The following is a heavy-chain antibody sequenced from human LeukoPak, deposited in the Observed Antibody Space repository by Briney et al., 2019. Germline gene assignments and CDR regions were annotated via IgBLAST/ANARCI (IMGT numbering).Heavy chain of an antibody. CDR1: GFTLSSYA. CDR2: ISYDGSNK. J-gene: IGHJ4*02. V-gene: IGHV3-30-3*01. Sequence: GGSLRLSCAASGFTLSSYAVHWVRQAPGTGLEWVAFISYDGSNKYYADSVKGRFTISRDNSKNTLYLQMNSLRAEDTAVYYCARDLRWGFGSGSYYDYWGQGTLVTVSS. D-gene: IGHD3-10*01. CDR3: ARDLRWGFGSGSYYDY.